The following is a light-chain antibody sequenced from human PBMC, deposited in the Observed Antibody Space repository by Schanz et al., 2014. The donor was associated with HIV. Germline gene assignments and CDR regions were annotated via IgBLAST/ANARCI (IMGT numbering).Light chain of an antibody. CDR3: AVWDDSLNGVV. CDR1: SSNIGSNT. Sequence: QSVLTQPPSASGTPGQRVTLSCSGSSSNIGSNTVNWYQQLPGTAPTLLIYSNNQRPSGVPGRLSGSKSGTSASLAISGLQSEDEADYYCAVWDDSLNGVVFGGGTKLTVL. J-gene: IGLJ2*01. V-gene: IGLV1-44*01. CDR2: SNN.